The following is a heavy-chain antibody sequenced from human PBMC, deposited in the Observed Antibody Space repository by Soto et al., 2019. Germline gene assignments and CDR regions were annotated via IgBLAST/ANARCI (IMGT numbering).Heavy chain of an antibody. D-gene: IGHD3-22*01. V-gene: IGHV5-51*01. J-gene: IGHJ3*02. CDR1: GYSFTSCW. CDR2: IYPGDSDT. Sequence: VESLKISCKGSGYSFTSCWIGWVRQLPGKGLEWMWYIYPGDSDTSYKPPFPRELTISADNSISTAYLQWSSLKASDTANYYCARLYYVSSRFDAFDNWGQVTIVTV. CDR3: ARLYYVSSRFDAFDN.